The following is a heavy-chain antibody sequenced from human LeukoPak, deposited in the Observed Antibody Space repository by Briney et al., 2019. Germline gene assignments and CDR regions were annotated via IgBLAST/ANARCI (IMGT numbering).Heavy chain of an antibody. CDR2: ISYDGSNK. CDR1: GFTFSSYG. CDR3: ARGNSDYDHDY. J-gene: IGHJ4*02. D-gene: IGHD5-12*01. V-gene: IGHV3-30*03. Sequence: GGSLRLSCAASGFTFSSYGMHWVRQAPGKGLEWVAVISYDGSNKYYADSVKGRFTISRDNSKNTLYLQMNSLRAEDTAMYYCARGNSDYDHDYWGQGTLVTVSS.